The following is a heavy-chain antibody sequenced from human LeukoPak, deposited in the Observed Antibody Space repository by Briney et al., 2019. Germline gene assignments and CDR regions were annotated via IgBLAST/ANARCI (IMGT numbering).Heavy chain of an antibody. CDR3: AREYGSGSYPVDY. V-gene: IGHV3-21*01. CDR2: INSGSRYI. D-gene: IGHD3-10*01. CDR1: GFTFSTYA. Sequence: PGGSLRLSCAASGFTFSTYAMNWVRQAPGKGLEWVSSINSGSRYIYYADSVKGRFTISRDNAKNSMYLQMNSLRAEDTAVYYCAREYGSGSYPVDYWGQGTLVTVSS. J-gene: IGHJ4*02.